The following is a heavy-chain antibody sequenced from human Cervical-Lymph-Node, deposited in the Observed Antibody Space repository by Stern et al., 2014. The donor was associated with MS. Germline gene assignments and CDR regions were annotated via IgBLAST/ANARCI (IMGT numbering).Heavy chain of an antibody. Sequence: VQLVESGAEVKKPGASVKVSCKESGNTFTSYQMHWVRQIPGQGLEWMGIINPSGGSTSYAQKFQGRVTMTRDTSTSTVYMELSSLRSEDTAVYYCAREVAGHRLGMMDVWGQGTTVTVSS. J-gene: IGHJ6*02. CDR2: INPSGGST. CDR1: GNTFTSYQ. CDR3: AREVAGHRLGMMDV. D-gene: IGHD6-19*01. V-gene: IGHV1-46*01.